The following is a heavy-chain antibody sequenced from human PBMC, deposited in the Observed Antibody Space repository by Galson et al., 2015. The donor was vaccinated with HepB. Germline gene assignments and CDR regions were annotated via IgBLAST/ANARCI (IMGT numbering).Heavy chain of an antibody. Sequence: SVKVSCKASGYTFTSYAMNWVRQAPGQGLEWKGWINTNTGNPTYAQGFTGRFVFSLDTSVSTAYLQISSLKAEDTAVYYCARTWWFGEFPPPAYGMDVWGQGTTVTVSS. D-gene: IGHD3-10*01. J-gene: IGHJ6*02. CDR2: INTNTGNP. CDR3: ARTWWFGEFPPPAYGMDV. CDR1: GYTFTSYA. V-gene: IGHV7-4-1*02.